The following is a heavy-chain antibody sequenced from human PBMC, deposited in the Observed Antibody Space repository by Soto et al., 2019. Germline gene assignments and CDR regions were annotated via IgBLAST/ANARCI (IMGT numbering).Heavy chain of an antibody. D-gene: IGHD2-15*01. V-gene: IGHV3-21*01. CDR1: GFTFSSYS. CDR3: ARYHCSGGSCYFDY. J-gene: IGHJ4*02. Sequence: GGSLRLSCAASGFTFSSYSMNWVRQAPGKGLEWVSSISSSSSYIYYADSVKGRFTISRDNAKNSLYLQMNSLRAEDTAVYYCARYHCSGGSCYFDYWGQGTLVTVSS. CDR2: ISSSSSYI.